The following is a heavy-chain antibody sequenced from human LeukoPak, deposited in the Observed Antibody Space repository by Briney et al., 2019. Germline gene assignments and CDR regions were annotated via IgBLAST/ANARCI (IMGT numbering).Heavy chain of an antibody. J-gene: IGHJ6*02. CDR2: ISYDGSNK. CDR1: GFTFSSYA. Sequence: GGSLRLSCAASGFTFSSYAMHWVRQAPGKGLEWVAVISYDGSNKYYADSVKGRFTISRDNSKNTLYLQMNSLRAEDTAVYYCALNDFWSGPYGMDVWGQGTTVTVSS. D-gene: IGHD3-3*01. CDR3: ALNDFWSGPYGMDV. V-gene: IGHV3-30-3*01.